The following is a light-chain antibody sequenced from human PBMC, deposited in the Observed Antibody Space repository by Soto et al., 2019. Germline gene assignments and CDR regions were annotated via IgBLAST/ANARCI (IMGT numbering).Light chain of an antibody. V-gene: IGKV3-20*01. CDR1: QTVSNNY. CDR2: GAS. Sequence: EIVLTQSPGTLSLSPGDRATLSCRSSQTVSNNYLAWCQQKPGQAPRVIMYGASRRATGIPDRFSGGGSGTDFTLTISRLEPEDFAVYFCQQYAGPPTTLGQGTRLEIK. CDR3: QQYAGPPTT. J-gene: IGKJ5*01.